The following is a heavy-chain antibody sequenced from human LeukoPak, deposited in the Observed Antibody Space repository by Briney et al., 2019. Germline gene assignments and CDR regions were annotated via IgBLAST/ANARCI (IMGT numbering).Heavy chain of an antibody. J-gene: IGHJ3*02. CDR2: INHSGST. CDR3: ARDNGPRADAFDI. Sequence: PSETLSLTCAVYGGSFSGYYWSWIRQPPGKGLEWIGEINHSGSTNYNPSLKSRVTISVDRSKNQFSLKLSSVTAADTAVYYCARDNGPRADAFDIWGQGTMVTVSS. V-gene: IGHV4-34*01. D-gene: IGHD1-1*01. CDR1: GGSFSGYY.